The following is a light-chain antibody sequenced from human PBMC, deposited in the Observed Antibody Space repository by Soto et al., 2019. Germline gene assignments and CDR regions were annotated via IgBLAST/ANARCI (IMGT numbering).Light chain of an antibody. CDR1: QSVSSSY. Sequence: EIVLTQSPGTLSLSPGERATLSCRASQSVSSSYLAWYQQKPGQAPRLLIYGASSRATGIPDRFSGSGSGTDFTLTISRLEPEDFVVYYCQQYGSSPRTFGQ. V-gene: IGKV3-20*01. CDR2: GAS. J-gene: IGKJ1*01. CDR3: QQYGSSPRT.